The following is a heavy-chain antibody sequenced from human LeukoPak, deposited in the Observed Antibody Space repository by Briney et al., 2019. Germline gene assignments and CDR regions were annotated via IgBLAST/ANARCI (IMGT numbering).Heavy chain of an antibody. CDR3: AKQGGESSAWQTVDN. Sequence: GESLKISCKGSGYSFTSHWIGWVRQLPGKGLELMGIINPGDSNTRYSPSFQGQVTISVDKSISTAYLQWSSLKASDTAMYYCAKQGGESSAWQTVDNWGQGTLVTVSS. CDR1: GYSFTSHW. CDR2: INPGDSNT. D-gene: IGHD1-14*01. V-gene: IGHV5-51*01. J-gene: IGHJ4*02.